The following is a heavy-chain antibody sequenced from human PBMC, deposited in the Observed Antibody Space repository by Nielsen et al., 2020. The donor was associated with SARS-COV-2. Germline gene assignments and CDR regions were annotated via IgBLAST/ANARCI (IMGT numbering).Heavy chain of an antibody. V-gene: IGHV4-59*01. CDR1: GGSISSYY. D-gene: IGHD1-26*01. Sequence: SETLSLTCTVSGGSISSYYWSWIRQPPGKGLEWIGYIYYSGSTNYNPSLKSRVTISVDTSKNQFSLKLSSVTAADTAVYYCARSPVLDYSGRGWYFDLWGRGTLVSVSS. CDR3: ARSPVLDYSGRGWYFDL. J-gene: IGHJ2*01. CDR2: IYYSGST.